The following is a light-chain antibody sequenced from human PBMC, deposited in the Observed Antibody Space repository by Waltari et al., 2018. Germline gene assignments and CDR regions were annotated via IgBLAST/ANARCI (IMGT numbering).Light chain of an antibody. J-gene: IGKJ2*01. CDR1: QTIRSW. V-gene: IGKV1-5*01. CDR2: DAS. Sequence: DIQMTQSPSTLSASVGDRVPITCRASQTIRSWLAWYQQKAGKAPKLLIYDASTLESGVPSRFSGSGSGTEFTLTISSLHPDDFATYYCQQYDSFSYTFGQGTKLEIK. CDR3: QQYDSFSYT.